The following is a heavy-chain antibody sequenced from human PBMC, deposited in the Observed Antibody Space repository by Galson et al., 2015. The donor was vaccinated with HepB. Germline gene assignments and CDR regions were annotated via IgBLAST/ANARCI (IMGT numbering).Heavy chain of an antibody. V-gene: IGHV3-7*03. CDR3: ARDSVNVEVARIVIAFDY. Sequence: SLRLSCAASGFTFSSYWMSWVRQAPGKGLEWVANIKQDGSEKYYVDSVKGRFTISRDNAKNSLYLQMNSLRAEDTAVYYCARDSVNVEVARIVIAFDYWGQGTLVTVSS. D-gene: IGHD5-24*01. J-gene: IGHJ4*02. CDR1: GFTFSSYW. CDR2: IKQDGSEK.